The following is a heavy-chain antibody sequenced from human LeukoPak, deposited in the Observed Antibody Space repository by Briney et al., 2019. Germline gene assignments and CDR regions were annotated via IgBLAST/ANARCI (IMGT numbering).Heavy chain of an antibody. Sequence: GGSLRLSCAASGFTFSSYWMSWVRQAPGKGLEWVANIKQDGSEKYYVDSVKGRFTISRDNAKNSLYLQMNSLRAEDTAVYYCAREGIYQLLSYAFDYWGQGALVTVSS. CDR2: IKQDGSEK. V-gene: IGHV3-7*01. CDR1: GFTFSSYW. J-gene: IGHJ4*02. D-gene: IGHD2-2*01. CDR3: AREGIYQLLSYAFDY.